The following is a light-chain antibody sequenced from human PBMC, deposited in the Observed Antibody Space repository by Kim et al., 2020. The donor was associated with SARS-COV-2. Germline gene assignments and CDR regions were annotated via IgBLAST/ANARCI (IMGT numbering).Light chain of an antibody. Sequence: QSALTQPASVSGSPGQSITISCTGTSSDVGGYNYVSWYQQYPGKAPKLVIYDVTKRPSGISNRFSGSKSGYTASLTISGLQAEDEADYSCTSYTSSSTYVFGTGTKVTVL. CDR2: DVT. CDR3: TSYTSSSTYV. CDR1: SSDVGGYNY. J-gene: IGLJ1*01. V-gene: IGLV2-14*03.